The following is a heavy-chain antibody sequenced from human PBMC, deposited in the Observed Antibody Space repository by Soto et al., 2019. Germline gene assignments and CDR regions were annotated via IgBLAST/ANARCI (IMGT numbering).Heavy chain of an antibody. V-gene: IGHV4-39*07. CDR3: AREGGYYYGSGNFGPVDY. CDR1: GGSISSSSYY. Sequence: PSETLSLTCTVSGGSISSSSYYWGWIRQPPGKGLEWIGSIFYSGSTYYNPSLKSRVTMSVDTSKNQFSLELSSVTAADTAVYYCAREGGYYYGSGNFGPVDYWRQGTLVTVSS. D-gene: IGHD3-10*01. CDR2: IFYSGST. J-gene: IGHJ4*02.